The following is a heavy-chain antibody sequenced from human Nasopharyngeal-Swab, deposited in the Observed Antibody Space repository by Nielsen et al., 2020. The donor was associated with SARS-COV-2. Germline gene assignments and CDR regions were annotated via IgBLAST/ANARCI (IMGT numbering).Heavy chain of an antibody. D-gene: IGHD1-26*01. Sequence: GGSLRLSCAASGFTFSSYNMNWVRQAPGKGLEWVSYINTGSSSIYYADSVKGRFTISRDNAKNSLYLQMNSLRDEDTAVYYCAKDRVLVGATTGASYWGQGTLVTVSS. J-gene: IGHJ4*02. V-gene: IGHV3-48*02. CDR2: INTGSSSI. CDR3: AKDRVLVGATTGASY. CDR1: GFTFSSYN.